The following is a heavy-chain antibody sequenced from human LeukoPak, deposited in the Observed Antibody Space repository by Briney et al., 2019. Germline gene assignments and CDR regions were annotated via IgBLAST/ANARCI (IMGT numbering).Heavy chain of an antibody. V-gene: IGHV3-23*01. CDR2: ISSNGGST. J-gene: IGHJ5*02. CDR1: GFTFGSYM. CDR3: VTVGMTSIWSYLRFDP. D-gene: IGHD1-26*01. Sequence: GGSLRLSCAASGFTFGSYMMTWVRQAPGRGLEWVSTISSNGGSTYYADSVKGRFTISRDNSKNTLYLQMSSLRAEDTAVYYCVTVGMTSIWSYLRFDPRGQGTLVSVSS.